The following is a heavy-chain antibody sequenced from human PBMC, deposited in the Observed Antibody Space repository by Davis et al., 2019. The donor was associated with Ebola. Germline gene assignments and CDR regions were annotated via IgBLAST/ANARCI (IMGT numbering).Heavy chain of an antibody. CDR1: GFTFSNFA. CDR3: AKSGLSFGVVKYHYGMDV. J-gene: IGHJ6*04. D-gene: IGHD3-3*01. CDR2: ISGIGGST. V-gene: IGHV3-23*01. Sequence: GESLKISCTTSGFTFSNFAMSWVRQASGKGLEWVSAISGIGGSTYYADSVKGRFTISRDNSKNTLYLQMNSLRAEDTAVYYCAKSGLSFGVVKYHYGMDVWGKGTTVTVSS.